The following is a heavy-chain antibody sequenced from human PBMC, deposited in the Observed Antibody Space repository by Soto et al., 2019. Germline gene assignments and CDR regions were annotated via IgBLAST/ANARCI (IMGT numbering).Heavy chain of an antibody. CDR2: MNPKSGHT. CDR3: VRVYGEIDY. Sequence: QVQLVQCGAEVKKPGASVKVSCKASGYTFTNYDINWVRQAIGQGLEWMGWMNPKSGHTGYAQQFQGRVTMTRSTSISTAYMELSSLRSEDTAIYYCVRVYGEIDYWGQGTLVTVSS. V-gene: IGHV1-8*01. J-gene: IGHJ4*02. D-gene: IGHD4-17*01. CDR1: GYTFTNYD.